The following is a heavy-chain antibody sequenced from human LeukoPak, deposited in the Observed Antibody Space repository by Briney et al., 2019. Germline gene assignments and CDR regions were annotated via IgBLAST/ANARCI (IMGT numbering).Heavy chain of an antibody. CDR2: ISGSGGST. Sequence: QTGGSLRLSCAASGFTFSSYAMSWVRQAPGKGLEWVSAISGSGGSTYYADSVKGRFTISRDNSKNTLYLQMNSLRAEDTAVYYCARDTDSSGWWLDYWGQGTLVTVSS. CDR1: GFTFSSYA. V-gene: IGHV3-23*01. D-gene: IGHD6-19*01. CDR3: ARDTDSSGWWLDY. J-gene: IGHJ4*02.